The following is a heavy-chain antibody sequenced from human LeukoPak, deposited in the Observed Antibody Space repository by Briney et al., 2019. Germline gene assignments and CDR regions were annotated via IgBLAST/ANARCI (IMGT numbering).Heavy chain of an antibody. CDR3: ARDIVVAAATPGFYYYGMDV. V-gene: IGHV3-30-3*01. J-gene: IGHJ6*02. CDR2: MSYDGNNK. D-gene: IGHD2-15*01. CDR1: GFSFSSYA. Sequence: GGSLRLSCAPSGFSFSSYAMHWVRQAPAKGLEWVAVMSYDGNNKYYADSVKGRFTISRDNSKSTLFLQMNSLRAEDTAVYYCARDIVVAAATPGFYYYGMDVWGQGTTVTVSS.